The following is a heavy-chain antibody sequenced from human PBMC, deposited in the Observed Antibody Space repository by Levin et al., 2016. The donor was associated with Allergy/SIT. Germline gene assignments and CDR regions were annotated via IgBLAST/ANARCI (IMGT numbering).Heavy chain of an antibody. J-gene: IGHJ4*02. CDR2: IYYIGST. Sequence: WIRQPPGKGLEWIGYIYYIGSTYYTPSLKSRVTISVDTSKNQFSLRLSSVTAADTAVYYCARGVDDTSGFYSQPLDSWGQGTLVTVSS. CDR3: ARGVDDTSGFYSQPLDS. D-gene: IGHD3-22*01. V-gene: IGHV4-31*02.